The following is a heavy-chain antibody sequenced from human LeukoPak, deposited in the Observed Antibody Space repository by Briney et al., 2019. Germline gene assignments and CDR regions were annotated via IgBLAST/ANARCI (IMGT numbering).Heavy chain of an antibody. D-gene: IGHD3-10*01. V-gene: IGHV4-39*01. CDR1: GGSISSSSYY. J-gene: IGHJ4*02. Sequence: SETLSLTCTVSGGSISSSSYYWGWIRQPPGKGLEWIGSIYYSGSTYYTPSPKSRVTISVDTSKNQFSLKLSSMTAADTAVYYCARHVRTMVRGVKFDYWGQGTLVTVSS. CDR2: IYYSGST. CDR3: ARHVRTMVRGVKFDY.